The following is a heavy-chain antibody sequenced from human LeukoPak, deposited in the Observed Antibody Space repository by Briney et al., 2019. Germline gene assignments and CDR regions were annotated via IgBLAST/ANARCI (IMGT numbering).Heavy chain of an antibody. CDR2: IYPGDSDT. CDR3: ARPGIAAAGSQGEDI. V-gene: IGHV5-51*01. Sequence: GESLKISCKGSGYSFTSYWIGWVRQMPGKGLEWMGIIYPGDSDTRYSPSFQGQVTISADKSISTAYLQWSSLKASDTAVYYCARPGIAAAGSQGEDIWGQGTMVTVSS. J-gene: IGHJ3*02. D-gene: IGHD6-13*01. CDR1: GYSFTSYW.